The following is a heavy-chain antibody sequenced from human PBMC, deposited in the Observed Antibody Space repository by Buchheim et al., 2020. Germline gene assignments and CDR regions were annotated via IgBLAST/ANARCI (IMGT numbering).Heavy chain of an antibody. CDR2: IIPILGIA. CDR3: ARLSFPVGATLHYYYYYGMDV. D-gene: IGHD1-26*01. CDR1: GYTFTSYA. J-gene: IGHJ6*02. V-gene: IGHV1-69*09. Sequence: QVQLVQSGSELKKPGASVKVSCKASGYTFTSYAMNWVRQAPGQGLEWMGRIIPILGIANYAQKFQGRVTITADKSTSTAYMELSSLRSEDTAVYYCARLSFPVGATLHYYYYYGMDVWGQGTT.